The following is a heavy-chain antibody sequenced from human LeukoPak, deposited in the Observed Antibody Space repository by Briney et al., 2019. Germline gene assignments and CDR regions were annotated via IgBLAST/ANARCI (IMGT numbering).Heavy chain of an antibody. CDR3: AREWLSWFDP. J-gene: IGHJ5*02. V-gene: IGHV4-34*01. CDR1: GGSFSGYY. Sequence: SETLSLTCAVYGGSFSGYYWSWIRQPPGKGLEWIGEINHSGSTNYNPSLKSRVTISVDTSKNQFSLKLSSVTAADTAVYYCAREWLSWFDPWGQGTLVTVSS. CDR2: INHSGST. D-gene: IGHD3-3*01.